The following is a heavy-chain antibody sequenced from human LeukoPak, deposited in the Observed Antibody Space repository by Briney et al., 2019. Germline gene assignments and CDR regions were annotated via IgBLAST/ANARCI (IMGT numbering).Heavy chain of an antibody. Sequence: GRSLRLSCTASGFLFSNYAMHWVRQAPGKGLEWVAIISYDGSKRYYADSVEGRFTISRDNFKSTLYLQMSSLRAEDTAIYYCVKDPQMYTGSYSYYLDYWGQGILVTVSS. CDR1: GFLFSNYA. J-gene: IGHJ4*02. D-gene: IGHD1-26*01. V-gene: IGHV3-30*18. CDR3: VKDPQMYTGSYSYYLDY. CDR2: ISYDGSKR.